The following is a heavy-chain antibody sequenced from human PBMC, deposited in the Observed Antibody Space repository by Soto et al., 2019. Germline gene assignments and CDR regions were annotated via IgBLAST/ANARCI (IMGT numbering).Heavy chain of an antibody. J-gene: IGHJ1*01. CDR2: VNPNNGNT. D-gene: IGHD6-13*01. CDR3: AREFPSLSSSWREYFPH. CDR1: GYTFNTYD. V-gene: IGHV1-8*01. Sequence: ASVKVSCKASGYTFNTYDINWVRQASGQGLEWMGWVNPNNGNTKYAQKFQGRVTITRNTSATTAYMELSSLTSEDTAVYYCAREFPSLSSSWREYFPHWGQGSMVTVSS.